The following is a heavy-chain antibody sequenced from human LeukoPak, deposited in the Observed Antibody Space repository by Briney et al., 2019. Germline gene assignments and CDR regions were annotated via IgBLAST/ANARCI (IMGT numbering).Heavy chain of an antibody. V-gene: IGHV1-2*04. CDR1: GYTFTGYY. CDR2: INPNSGGT. J-gene: IGHJ5*01. CDR3: ARGSGSYWWFDS. Sequence: ASVKVSCKASGYTFTGYYMHWVRQAPGQGLEWMGWINPNSGGTNYAQKFQGWVTMTRDTSVSTAYMEVRRLRSDDTAVYYCARGSGSYWWFDSWGQGTLVTVSS. D-gene: IGHD1-26*01.